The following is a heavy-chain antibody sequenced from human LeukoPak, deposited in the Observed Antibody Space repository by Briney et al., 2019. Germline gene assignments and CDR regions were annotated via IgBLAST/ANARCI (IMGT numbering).Heavy chain of an antibody. Sequence: SETLSLTCAVYGGSFSGYYWSWLRQPPGKGLEWIGEINHSGSTNYNPSLKSRVTISVDTSKNQFSLKLSSVTAADTAVYYCARETGYSSGWYNFDYWGQGTLVTVSS. CDR1: GGSFSGYY. J-gene: IGHJ4*02. D-gene: IGHD6-19*01. CDR3: ARETGYSSGWYNFDY. CDR2: INHSGST. V-gene: IGHV4-34*01.